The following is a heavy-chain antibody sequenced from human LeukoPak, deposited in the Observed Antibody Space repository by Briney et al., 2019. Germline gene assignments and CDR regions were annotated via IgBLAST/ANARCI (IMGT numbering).Heavy chain of an antibody. CDR2: IIPIFGTA. CDR1: GGTFSSYA. Sequence: GASVKVPCKASGGTFSSYAISWVRQAPGQGLEWMGGIIPIFGTANYAQKFQGRVTITADESTSTAYMELSSLRSEDTAVYYCARDGSGSYYKYDFDYWGQGTLVTVSS. V-gene: IGHV1-69*13. D-gene: IGHD3-10*01. CDR3: ARDGSGSYYKYDFDY. J-gene: IGHJ4*02.